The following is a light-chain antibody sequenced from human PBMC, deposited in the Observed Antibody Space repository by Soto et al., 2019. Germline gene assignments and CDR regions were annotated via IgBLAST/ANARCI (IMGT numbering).Light chain of an antibody. CDR1: QSVSSSY. CDR2: GES. J-gene: IGKJ1*01. CDR3: QKYGSSPKT. V-gene: IGKV3-20*01. Sequence: EIVLTQSPGTLSLSPGESATLSCRGSQSVSSSYLAWYQQKTGQAPRLLIYGESSRATGIPDRSSGSGSGTDFTLTISRLEPEDFAVYYCQKYGSSPKTCGQGTKVDI.